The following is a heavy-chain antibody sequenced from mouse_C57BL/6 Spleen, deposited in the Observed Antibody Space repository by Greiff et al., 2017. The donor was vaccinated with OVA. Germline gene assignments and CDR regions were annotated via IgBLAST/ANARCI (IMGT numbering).Heavy chain of an antibody. J-gene: IGHJ4*01. CDR2: IDPSDSYT. D-gene: IGHD6-2*01. V-gene: IGHV1-50*01. CDR1: GYTFTSYW. Sequence: VQLQQPGAELVKPGASVKLSCKASGYTFTSYWMQWVKQRPGQGLEWIGEIDPSDSYTNYNQKFKGKATLTVDTSSSTAYMQLCSLTSEDSAVYYCARSLYYAIDYWGQGTSVTVSS. CDR3: ARSLYYAIDY.